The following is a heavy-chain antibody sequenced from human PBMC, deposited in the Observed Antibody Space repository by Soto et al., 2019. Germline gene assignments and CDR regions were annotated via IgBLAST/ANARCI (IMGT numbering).Heavy chain of an antibody. J-gene: IGHJ4*02. CDR1: GYTFTSHA. CDR3: AREGQAAEVNFCDY. D-gene: IGHD6-25*01. Sequence: QVQLVQSGAEVKKPGASVKISCKASGYTFTSHAIHWVRQAPGQRPEWMGWINPGNGQAEYSQKFQGSATITRDTSASTAYMGVSPLTSELSAVYSCAREGQAAEVNFCDYWGQGTLVTVSA. V-gene: IGHV1-3*01. CDR2: INPGNGQA.